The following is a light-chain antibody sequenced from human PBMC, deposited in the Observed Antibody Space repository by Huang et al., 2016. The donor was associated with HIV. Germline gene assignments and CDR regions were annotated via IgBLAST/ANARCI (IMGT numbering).Light chain of an antibody. V-gene: IGKV3-15*01. CDR1: QSINSN. CDR3: QQYYHWPQT. J-gene: IGKJ1*01. Sequence: EIVLTQSPATLSVSPGERATLSCRASQSINSNLAWYQPKYGQAPRLLISGASTRASGIPARFSGSGSRTEFTLTISSLQSEDFAVYYCQQYYHWPQTFGQGTKVEIK. CDR2: GAS.